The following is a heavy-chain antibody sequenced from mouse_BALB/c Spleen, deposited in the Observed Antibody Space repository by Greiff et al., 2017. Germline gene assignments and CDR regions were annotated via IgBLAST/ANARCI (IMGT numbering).Heavy chain of an antibody. D-gene: IGHD1-1*01. CDR2: INPSSGYT. CDR3: AREGDYYGSGGSMDY. Sequence: QVQLKESGAELARPGASVKMSCKASGYTFTSYTMHWVKQRPGQGLEWIGYINPSSGYTNYNQKFKDKATLTADKSSSTAYMQLSSLTSEDSAVYYCAREGDYYGSGGSMDYWGQGTSVTVSS. J-gene: IGHJ4*01. CDR1: GYTFTSYT. V-gene: IGHV1-4*01.